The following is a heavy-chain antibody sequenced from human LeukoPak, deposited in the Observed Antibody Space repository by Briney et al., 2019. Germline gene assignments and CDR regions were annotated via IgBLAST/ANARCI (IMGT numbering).Heavy chain of an antibody. CDR2: IIPIFGTA. J-gene: IGHJ3*02. D-gene: IGHD5-24*01. V-gene: IGHV1-69*01. Sequence: SVKVSCKASGGTFSSYAISWVRQAPGQGLEWMGGIIPIFGTANYAQKFQGRVTITADESTSTAYMELSSLRSEDTAVYYCARADGYRAPGAFDIWGQGTMVTVS. CDR1: GGTFSSYA. CDR3: ARADGYRAPGAFDI.